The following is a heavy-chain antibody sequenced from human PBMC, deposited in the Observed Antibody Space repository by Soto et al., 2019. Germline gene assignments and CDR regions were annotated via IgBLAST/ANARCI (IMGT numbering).Heavy chain of an antibody. V-gene: IGHV3-30*18. CDR1: GFTFSSYG. D-gene: IGHD6-13*01. J-gene: IGHJ4*02. Sequence: QVQLVESGGGVVQPGRSLRLSCAASGFTFSSYGMHWVRQAPGKGLEWVAVISYDGSNKYYADSVKGRFTISRDNSKNTLYLQMNSLRAEDTAVYYWAKGTAEWGQGTLVTVSS. CDR2: ISYDGSNK. CDR3: AKGTAE.